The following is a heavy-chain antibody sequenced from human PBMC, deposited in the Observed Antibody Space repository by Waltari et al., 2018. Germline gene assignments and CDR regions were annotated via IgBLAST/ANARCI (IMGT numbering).Heavy chain of an antibody. D-gene: IGHD3-16*01. V-gene: IGHV4-34*01. J-gene: IGHJ4*02. CDR3: ARVQDYVRDY. Sequence: QVQLQQWGAGLLKPSETLSLPCAVYGGSFSDYSWSWIRQPPGKGLEWIGEINHSGSTNYNPSLKSRITISIDTSKNQFSLKLSSVTAADTAVYYCARVQDYVRDYWGQGTLVTVSS. CDR1: GGSFSDYS. CDR2: INHSGST.